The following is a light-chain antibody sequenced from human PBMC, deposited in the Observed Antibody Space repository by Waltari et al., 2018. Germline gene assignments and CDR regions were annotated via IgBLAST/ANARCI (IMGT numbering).Light chain of an antibody. CDR1: NSDVGGYNY. CDR3: SSYTSSGSLRI. CDR2: DVT. Sequence: QSVLTQPASVSGSPGQSITISCTGNNSDVGGYNYVSWYQQYQGKTPRLMLYDVTKRPSWVAKCGSGSHSGNTPSLTISGLQAEDEADYYCSSYTSSGSLRIFGGGTKVTAL. J-gene: IGLJ2*01. V-gene: IGLV2-14*01.